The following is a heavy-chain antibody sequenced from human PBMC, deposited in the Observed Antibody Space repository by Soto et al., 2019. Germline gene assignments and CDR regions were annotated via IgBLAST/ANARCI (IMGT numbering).Heavy chain of an antibody. CDR2: ISGSGGST. CDR3: AKDLILVDIVVEPGARPLPDALDI. D-gene: IGHD2-2*03. CDR1: GLTFGSSA. Sequence: PGGSRELACAASGLTFGSSAITGSRQAQGKGRGWVSAISGSGGSTYYAASVKGRFTISRDNSKNTLYLQMNSLRAEDTAVYYCAKDLILVDIVVEPGARPLPDALDIWGQGTMVTVS. V-gene: IGHV3-23*01. J-gene: IGHJ3*02.